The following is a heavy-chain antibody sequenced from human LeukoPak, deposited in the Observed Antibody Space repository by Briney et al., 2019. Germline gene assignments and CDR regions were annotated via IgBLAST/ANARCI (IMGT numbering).Heavy chain of an antibody. J-gene: IGHJ1*01. CDR2: ISSGSNTI. CDR3: ARDILTGSQSRFQH. Sequence: GSLRLSCAASGFTFSSYSMNWVRQAPGKGLEWISYISSGSNTIYYADSVKGRFTISRDNAKNSLYLQMNSLRAEDTAVYYCARDILTGSQSRFQHWGQGTQVTVSS. D-gene: IGHD3-9*01. CDR1: GFTFSSYS. V-gene: IGHV3-48*04.